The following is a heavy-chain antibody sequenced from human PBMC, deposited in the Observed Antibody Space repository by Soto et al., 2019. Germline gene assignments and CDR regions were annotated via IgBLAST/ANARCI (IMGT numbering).Heavy chain of an antibody. Sequence: GASVKVSGKASGYTFSTYAMHWVRQAPGQSLEWMGWLNGGTGQTRYSQKFQDRVIITRDTSASTGYMELSSLTSEDTAVYYCASVKGMEENSSYYGLDIWGQGNTVTVSS. D-gene: IGHD1-1*01. J-gene: IGHJ6*01. CDR2: LNGGTGQT. V-gene: IGHV1-3*01. CDR3: ASVKGMEENSSYYGLDI. CDR1: GYTFSTYA.